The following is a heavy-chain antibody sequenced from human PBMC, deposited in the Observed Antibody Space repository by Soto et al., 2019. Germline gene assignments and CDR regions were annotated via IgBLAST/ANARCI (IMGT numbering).Heavy chain of an antibody. CDR2: ISSSSSYI. J-gene: IGHJ4*02. D-gene: IGHD3-22*01. CDR3: ARPYYYDSSGYSDPLFDY. Sequence: TGGSLRLSCAASGFTFSSYSMNWVRQAPGKGPEWVSSISSSSSYIYYADSVKGRFTISRDNAKNSLYLQMNSLRAEDTAVYYCARPYYYDSSGYSDPLFDYWGRGTLVTVSS. CDR1: GFTFSSYS. V-gene: IGHV3-21*01.